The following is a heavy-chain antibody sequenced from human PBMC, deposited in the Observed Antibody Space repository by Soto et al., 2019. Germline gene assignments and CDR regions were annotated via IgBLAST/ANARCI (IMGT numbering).Heavy chain of an antibody. CDR2: IIPIFGTA. CDR3: ARDQVATSPYYDYGMDV. J-gene: IGHJ6*02. Sequence: QVQLVQSGAEVKKPGSSVKVSCKASGGTFSSYAISWVRQAPGQGLEWMGGIIPIFGTANYAQKFQGRVTITADESTSTAYMELSSLRSEDTAVYYCARDQVATSPYYDYGMDVWGQGTTVTVSS. D-gene: IGHD5-12*01. CDR1: GGTFSSYA. V-gene: IGHV1-69*01.